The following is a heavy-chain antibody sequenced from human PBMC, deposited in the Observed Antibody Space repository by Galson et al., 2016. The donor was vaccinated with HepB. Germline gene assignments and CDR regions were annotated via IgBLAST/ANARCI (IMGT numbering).Heavy chain of an antibody. Sequence: SLRLSCAASGFIFRSYSMTWVRQAPGKGLEWLSYISSSSSVIYYADSVKGRFTVSRDNDSLYLRMNTLRVEDTAVYYCARVILGQTGDRLDNWGRGTLVTVSS. CDR3: ARVILGQTGDRLDN. V-gene: IGHV3-48*01. CDR1: GFIFRSYS. CDR2: ISSSSSVI. D-gene: IGHD7-27*01. J-gene: IGHJ4*01.